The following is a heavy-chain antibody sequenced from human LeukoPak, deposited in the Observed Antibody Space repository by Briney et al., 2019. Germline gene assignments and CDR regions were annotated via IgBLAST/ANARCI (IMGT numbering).Heavy chain of an antibody. J-gene: IGHJ4*02. CDR1: GGSISSYY. Sequence: SETLSLTCTVSGGSISSYYWSWIRQPPGKGLEWIWSIYYSGSTTYNPSLKSRVTISVDTYNNQLSLTLSSVTAADTAVYYYAREPPFDYWGQGTLVTVSS. V-gene: IGHV4-59*01. CDR2: IYYSGST. CDR3: AREPPFDY.